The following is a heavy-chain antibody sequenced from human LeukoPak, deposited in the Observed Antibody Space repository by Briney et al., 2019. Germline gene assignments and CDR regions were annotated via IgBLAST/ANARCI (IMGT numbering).Heavy chain of an antibody. J-gene: IGHJ6*03. CDR1: GYIFTSYY. V-gene: IGHV1-46*01. Sequence: ASVKVSCKASGYIFTSYYIHWVRQAPGQGLEWMGLINPSGGSTNYAQKLQGRVTMTRDTSTSTVYMELSSLRSEDTAVYPCARGPRITIIRGGQWYCHMDVWGKGTTVTISS. CDR2: INPSGGST. CDR3: ARGPRITIIRGGQWYCHMDV. D-gene: IGHD3-10*01.